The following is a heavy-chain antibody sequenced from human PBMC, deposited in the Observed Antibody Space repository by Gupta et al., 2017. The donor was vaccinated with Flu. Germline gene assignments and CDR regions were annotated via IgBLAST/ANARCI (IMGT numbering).Heavy chain of an antibody. Sequence: GDIGYAVSVRGRFTISRDNAKNSLYLQMNSLRAEDTALYFCARAHCSGGHCYFLPYYYYAMDVWGHGTTVTVSS. D-gene: IGHD2-15*01. CDR3: ARAHCSGGHCYFLPYYYYAMDV. CDR2: GDI. J-gene: IGHJ6*02. V-gene: IGHV3-9*01.